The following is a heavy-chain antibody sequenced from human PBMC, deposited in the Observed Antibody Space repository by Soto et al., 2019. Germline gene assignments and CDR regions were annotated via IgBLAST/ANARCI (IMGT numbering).Heavy chain of an antibody. Sequence: PSETLSLTCTVSGASITGSFFWSWIRQPAGKGLEWIGRFSLSGTTNYNPSLRSRVTMSADVSKNQFSLRLTSVTAADTALYYCARALEWELPPSYWGQGTLVTVSS. V-gene: IGHV4-4*07. D-gene: IGHD1-26*01. CDR2: FSLSGTT. J-gene: IGHJ4*02. CDR1: GASITGSFF. CDR3: ARALEWELPPSY.